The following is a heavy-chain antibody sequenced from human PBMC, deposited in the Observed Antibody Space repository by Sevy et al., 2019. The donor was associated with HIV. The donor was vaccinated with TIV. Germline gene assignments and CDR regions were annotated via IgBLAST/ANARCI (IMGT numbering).Heavy chain of an antibody. CDR3: ARHGGIAVATLDY. V-gene: IGHV4-39*01. Sequence: SETLSLTCTVSGGSISRSTYYWGWIRQPPGKWLEWIASIYYSGSTYYNVSLESRVTISVDMSKNQFSLRLSSVTAADTAVYYCARHGGIAVATLDYWGQGTLVTVSS. D-gene: IGHD6-19*01. CDR1: GGSISRSTYY. CDR2: IYYSGST. J-gene: IGHJ4*02.